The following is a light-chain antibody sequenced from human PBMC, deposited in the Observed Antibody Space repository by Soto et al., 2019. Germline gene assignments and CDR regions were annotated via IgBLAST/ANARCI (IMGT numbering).Light chain of an antibody. CDR3: SSYTSDSTL. CDR2: DVS. CDR1: SSDVGGYNF. V-gene: IGLV2-14*03. Sequence: QSALTQPASVSGSPGQSITISCTGTSSDVGGYNFVSWYQQHPAKAPKLIIYDVSNRPSGVPIRFSASKSGSTASLTISGLQAEDEADYYCSSYTSDSTLFGGGTQLTVL. J-gene: IGLJ2*01.